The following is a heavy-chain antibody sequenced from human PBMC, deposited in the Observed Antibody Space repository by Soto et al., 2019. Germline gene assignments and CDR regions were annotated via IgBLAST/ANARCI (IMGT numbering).Heavy chain of an antibody. CDR2: ISHDGRST. V-gene: IGHV3-74*01. CDR1: GFTFSSHW. J-gene: IGHJ3*02. Sequence: EVQLVESGGGLVQPGGSLRLSCAASGFTFSSHWMHWVRQAPGKGLVWVSRISHDGRSTVYADSVKGRFTISRDNAKNTLYLQMNRLRAEDTGEYYCESWALPRNDSIDIWGQGTMVTVSS. CDR3: ESWALPRNDSIDI. D-gene: IGHD1-1*01.